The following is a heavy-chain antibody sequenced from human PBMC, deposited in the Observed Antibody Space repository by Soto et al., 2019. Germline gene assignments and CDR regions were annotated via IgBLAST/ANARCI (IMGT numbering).Heavy chain of an antibody. V-gene: IGHV4-61*01. CDR2: IYYSGST. D-gene: IGHD2-2*03. CDR1: GGSVSSGSYY. Sequence: SETLAITCTVSGGSVSSGSYYWSWIRQPPGKALEWIGYIYYSGSTNYNPSLKSRVTISVDTSKNQFSLKLSSVTAADTAVYYCGRALGLDISPCYIHYWGQGTLCTVSS. CDR3: GRALGLDISPCYIHY. J-gene: IGHJ4*02.